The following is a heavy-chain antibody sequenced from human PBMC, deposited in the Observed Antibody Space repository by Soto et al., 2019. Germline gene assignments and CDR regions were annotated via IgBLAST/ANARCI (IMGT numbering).Heavy chain of an antibody. CDR2: IYTSGST. CDR3: ARAAAGTKYYFDY. D-gene: IGHD6-13*01. CDR1: CGSIISYY. V-gene: IGHV4-4*07. J-gene: IGHJ4*02. Sequence: SETLSLTCTFSCGSIISYYWSWIRQPAGKGLEWIGRIYTSGSTNYNPSLKSRVTMSVDTSKNQFSLKLSSVTAADTAVYYCARAAAGTKYYFDYWGQGTLVTVSS.